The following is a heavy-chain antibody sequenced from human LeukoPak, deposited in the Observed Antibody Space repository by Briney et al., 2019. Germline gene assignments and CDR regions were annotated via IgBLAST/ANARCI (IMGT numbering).Heavy chain of an antibody. CDR2: ISHSGTT. V-gene: IGHV4-4*02. J-gene: IGHJ1*01. Sequence: SETLSLTCTVSGGSISSYYWSWVRRPPGKGLEWIGEISHSGTTNYKPSLKSRVTISLDKSKIQVSLRLNSVTAADTAVYYCASMVPTLRYFQHWGQGTLVTVSS. CDR1: GGSISSYY. D-gene: IGHD4/OR15-4a*01. CDR3: ASMVPTLRYFQH.